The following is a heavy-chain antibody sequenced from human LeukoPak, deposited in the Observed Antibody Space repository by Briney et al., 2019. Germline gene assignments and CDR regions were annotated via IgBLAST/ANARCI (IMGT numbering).Heavy chain of an antibody. J-gene: IGHJ5*02. CDR2: INPNSGGT. CDR1: GYTFTGYY. V-gene: IGHV1-2*04. Sequence: ASVKVSCKASGYTFTGYYMHWVRQAPGQGLEWMGWINPNSGGTNYAQKFQDWVTMTRDTSISTAYMELSRLRSDDTAVYYCARAPGYCSGGSCYWFDPWGQGTLVTVSS. D-gene: IGHD2-15*01. CDR3: ARAPGYCSGGSCYWFDP.